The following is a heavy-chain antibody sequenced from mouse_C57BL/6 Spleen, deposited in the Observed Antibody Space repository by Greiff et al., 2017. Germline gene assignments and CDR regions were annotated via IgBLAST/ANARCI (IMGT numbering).Heavy chain of an antibody. CDR2: IDPSDSET. D-gene: IGHD2-4*01. V-gene: IGHV1-52*01. J-gene: IGHJ3*01. CDR3: ARSYDYDPAWFAY. CDR1: GYTFTSYW. Sequence: VPLQQPGAELVRPGSSVKLSCKASGYTFTSYWMHWVKQRPIQGLEWIGNIDPSDSETHYNQKFKDKATLTVDKSSRTAYMQLSSLTSEDSAVYYCARSYDYDPAWFAYWGQGTLVTVSA.